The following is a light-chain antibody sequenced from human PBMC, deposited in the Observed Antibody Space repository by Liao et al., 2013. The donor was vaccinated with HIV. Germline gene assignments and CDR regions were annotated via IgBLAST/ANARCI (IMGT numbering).Light chain of an antibody. CDR3: QAWDTAAGVV. CDR1: KLGDKY. Sequence: SYELTQPPSVSVSPGQTARITCSGDKLGDKYISWYRQKPGQSPVLVIYQDTKRPSGIPGRLSGSNSGNTATLTISGSQTLDEADYYCQAWDTAAGVVFGGGTKLTVL. CDR2: QDT. J-gene: IGLJ3*02. V-gene: IGLV3-1*01.